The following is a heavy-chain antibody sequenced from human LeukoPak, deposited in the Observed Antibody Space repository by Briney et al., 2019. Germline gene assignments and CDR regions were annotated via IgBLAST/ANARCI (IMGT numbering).Heavy chain of an antibody. V-gene: IGHV4-59*01. Sequence: PSQTLSLTCTVSGGSISSDYWSWIRRSPGKGLVWIGYIYYSGTTSYNPSLKSRVTISLDTSKNQFSLKLSSVTAADTAVYYCARGANWGSPDYWGQGTLVTVSS. D-gene: IGHD7-27*01. J-gene: IGHJ4*02. CDR2: IYYSGTT. CDR3: ARGANWGSPDY. CDR1: GGSISSDY.